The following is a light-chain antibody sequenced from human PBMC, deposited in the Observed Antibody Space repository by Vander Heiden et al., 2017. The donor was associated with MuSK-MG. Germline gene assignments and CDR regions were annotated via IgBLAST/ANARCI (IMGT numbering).Light chain of an antibody. CDR1: SSNIGAGYD. J-gene: IGLJ2*01. Sequence: QSVLTQPPSVSGAPGQRVTISCTGRSSNIGAGYDVHWYQQLPGTAPQLLIFVNSNRPSGVPDRFSGSNSGTSASLAITGLQAEDEADDYCQSYDSSMSAYVVFGGGTKLTVL. CDR2: VNS. V-gene: IGLV1-40*01. CDR3: QSYDSSMSAYVV.